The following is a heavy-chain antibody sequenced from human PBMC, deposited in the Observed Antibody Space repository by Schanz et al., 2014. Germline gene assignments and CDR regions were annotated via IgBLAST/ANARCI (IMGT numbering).Heavy chain of an antibody. CDR2: ISSSSSYI. D-gene: IGHD3-3*01. Sequence: EVQLVESGGGLVKPGGSLRLSCAASGFTFSSYGMNWVRQAPGKGLEWVSYISSSSSYIYYADSMKGRFTISRDNAKSSLYLQMNSLRDEDTAVYYCAATTILADWGQGTLVAVSS. CDR1: GFTFSSYG. J-gene: IGHJ4*02. V-gene: IGHV3-21*01. CDR3: AATTILAD.